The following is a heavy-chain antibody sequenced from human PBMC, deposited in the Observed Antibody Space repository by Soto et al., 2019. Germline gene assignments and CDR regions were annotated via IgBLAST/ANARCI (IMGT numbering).Heavy chain of an antibody. J-gene: IGHJ6*02. CDR3: ARVRGVVIDYYGMDV. CDR1: GGTFSSYA. D-gene: IGHD3-3*01. Sequence: ASVKVSCKASGGTFSSYAISWVRQAPGQGLEWVGGIIPIFGTANYAQKFQGRVTITADESTSTAYMELSSLRSEDTAVYYCARVRGVVIDYYGMDVWGQGTTVTVSS. CDR2: IIPIFGTA. V-gene: IGHV1-69*13.